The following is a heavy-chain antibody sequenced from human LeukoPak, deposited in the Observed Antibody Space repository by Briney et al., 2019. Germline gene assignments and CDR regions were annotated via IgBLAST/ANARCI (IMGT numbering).Heavy chain of an antibody. Sequence: HPGGSLRLSCAASGFTFSTYGMNWVRQAPGKGLEWVSAIRAGGGNTYYADSVKGRFTISRDNSKNTLFLEMNSLRAEDTAVYYCAKEYSVRNQFDYWGQGTLVAVSS. D-gene: IGHD1-14*01. V-gene: IGHV3-23*01. CDR3: AKEYSVRNQFDY. CDR2: IRAGGGNT. CDR1: GFTFSTYG. J-gene: IGHJ4*02.